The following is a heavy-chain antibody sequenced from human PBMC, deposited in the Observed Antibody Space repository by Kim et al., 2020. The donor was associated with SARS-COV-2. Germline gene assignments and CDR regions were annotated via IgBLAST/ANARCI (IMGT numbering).Heavy chain of an antibody. V-gene: IGHV4-59*08. Sequence: KSRVTISVATSKNQFSLKLSSVTAADTAVYYCARRNRGYSYGSRYYGMDVWGQGTTVTVSS. CDR3: ARRNRGYSYGSRYYGMDV. D-gene: IGHD5-18*01. J-gene: IGHJ6*02.